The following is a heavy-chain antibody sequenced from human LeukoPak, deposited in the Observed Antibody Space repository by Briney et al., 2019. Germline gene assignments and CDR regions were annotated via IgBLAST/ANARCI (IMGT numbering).Heavy chain of an antibody. CDR3: ARPGYSSSWSAFDI. CDR1: GFTFSAYD. V-gene: IGHV3-48*03. CDR2: ITSSGSTI. D-gene: IGHD6-13*01. Sequence: GGSLRLSCAASGFTFSAYDMNWVRQAPGKGLEWVSHITSSGSTIYYADSVKGRFTISRDNAKNSLYLQMNSQRAEDTAVYYCARPGYSSSWSAFDIWGQGTMVTVSS. J-gene: IGHJ3*02.